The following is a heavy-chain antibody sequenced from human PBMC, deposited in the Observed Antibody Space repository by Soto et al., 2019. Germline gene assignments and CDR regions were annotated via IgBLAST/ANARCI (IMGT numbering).Heavy chain of an antibody. CDR3: AKRSGYQEAASLDY. D-gene: IGHD2-15*01. V-gene: IGHV3-23*01. CDR1: RFTFSSYG. CDR2: ISDDGDST. J-gene: IGHJ4*02. Sequence: EVQLLESGGDLVQPGGSLRLSCAVSRFTFSSYGMNWVRQAPGKGLEWVSSISDDGDSTYYADSVKGRFTISRDNSKNTQYLQMNSLRAEDTAVYYCAKRSGYQEAASLDYWGQGTLVTVSA.